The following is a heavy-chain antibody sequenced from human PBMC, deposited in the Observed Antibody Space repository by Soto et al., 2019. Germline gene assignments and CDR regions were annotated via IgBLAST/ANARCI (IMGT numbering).Heavy chain of an antibody. Sequence: QVQLVESGGGVVQPGRSLRLSCAASGFTFSSYGMHWVRQAPGKGLEWVAVIWYDGSKKYYADSVKGRFTISRDNSKNTLYLQMNRLRAEDTAVYYCAREGESDYGAYAPDYWGQGTLVTVSS. V-gene: IGHV3-33*01. CDR2: IWYDGSKK. CDR3: AREGESDYGAYAPDY. J-gene: IGHJ4*02. D-gene: IGHD4-17*01. CDR1: GFTFSSYG.